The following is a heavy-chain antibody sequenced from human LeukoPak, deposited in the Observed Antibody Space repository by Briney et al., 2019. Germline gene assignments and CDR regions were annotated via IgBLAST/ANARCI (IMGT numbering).Heavy chain of an antibody. Sequence: GGSLGLSCAASGFTLGGYSMNWVGQAPGKGLEWVSSISSSSSYIYYADSVKGRFTISRDNAKNSLYLQMNSLRAEDTAVYYCARDLSPSQAFDIWGQGTMVTVSS. CDR2: ISSSSSYI. CDR1: GFTLGGYS. V-gene: IGHV3-21*01. J-gene: IGHJ3*02. CDR3: ARDLSPSQAFDI.